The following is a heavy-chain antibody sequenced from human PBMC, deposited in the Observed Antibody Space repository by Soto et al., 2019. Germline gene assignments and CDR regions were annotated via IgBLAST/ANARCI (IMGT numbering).Heavy chain of an antibody. Sequence: QVQLQESGPGLVKPSETLSLTCTVSGGSISSYYWSWIRQPPGKGLEWIGYIYYSGSTNYNPSLKSRVTISVDTSENQFSLKLSSVTAADTAVYYVARYQGYDILTGYPRHYYDGMDVWGQGTTVTVSS. CDR2: IYYSGST. D-gene: IGHD3-9*01. CDR3: ARYQGYDILTGYPRHYYDGMDV. V-gene: IGHV4-59*01. CDR1: GGSISSYY. J-gene: IGHJ6*02.